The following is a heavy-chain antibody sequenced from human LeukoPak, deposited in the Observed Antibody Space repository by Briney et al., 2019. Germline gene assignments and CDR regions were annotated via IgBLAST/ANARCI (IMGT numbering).Heavy chain of an antibody. CDR1: GGSISSYY. Sequence: PSETLSLTCTVSGGSISSYYWSWIRQPPGKGLEWIGYIYSSGSTNYNPSLKSRVTMSVDTSKNQFSLKVSSVTAADTAVYYCARVFDSGSQAYFHYMDVWGKGTTVTISS. J-gene: IGHJ6*03. CDR2: IYSSGST. D-gene: IGHD3-10*01. CDR3: ARVFDSGSQAYFHYMDV. V-gene: IGHV4-59*01.